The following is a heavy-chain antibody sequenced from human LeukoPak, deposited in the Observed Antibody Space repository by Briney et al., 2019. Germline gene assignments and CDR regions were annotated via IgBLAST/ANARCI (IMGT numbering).Heavy chain of an antibody. CDR1: GITFSTYA. Sequence: GGSLRLSCVASGITFSTYAMTWVRQAPGKGLEWVSILGGLSESVYYPDSVKGRFTVSRDNSKDTLYLEINSLRGEDTATYYCARRWLGDPYGMDVWGQGTTVTVSS. J-gene: IGHJ6*02. CDR2: LGGLSESV. CDR3: ARRWLGDPYGMDV. D-gene: IGHD3-10*01. V-gene: IGHV3-23*01.